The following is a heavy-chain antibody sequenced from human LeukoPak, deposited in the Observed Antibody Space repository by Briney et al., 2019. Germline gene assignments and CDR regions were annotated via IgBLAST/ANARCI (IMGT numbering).Heavy chain of an antibody. CDR2: ISAYNGNT. CDR1: GYTFTSYG. D-gene: IGHD2-15*01. V-gene: IGHV1-18*01. CDR3: ARDPLVVVAATYYYYYGMDV. J-gene: IGHJ6*02. Sequence: ASVKVSCTASGYTFTSYGISWVRQAPGQGLEWMGWISAYNGNTNYAQKLQGRVTMTTDTSTSTAYMELRSLRSDDTAVYYCARDPLVVVAATYYYYYGMDVWGQGTAVTVSS.